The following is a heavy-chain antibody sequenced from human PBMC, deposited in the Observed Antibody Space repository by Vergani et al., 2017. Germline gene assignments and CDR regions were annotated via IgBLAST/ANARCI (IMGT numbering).Heavy chain of an antibody. CDR1: GYTFSNYY. CDR2: INPSGGHT. Sequence: QVQVVQSGAEVKKSGASVKVSCKTSGYTFSNYYMPWVRQAPGQGLEWMVRINPSGGHTNYAQKCQGRVTMTRDTSTSTVYMELSSLRSEDTAIYYCARGNYGILTGYRYWGQGTLVTVSA. J-gene: IGHJ4*02. D-gene: IGHD3-9*01. V-gene: IGHV1-46*03. CDR3: ARGNYGILTGYRY.